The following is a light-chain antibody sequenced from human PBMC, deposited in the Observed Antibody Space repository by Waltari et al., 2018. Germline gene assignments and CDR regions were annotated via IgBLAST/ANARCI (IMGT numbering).Light chain of an antibody. V-gene: IGKV3-20*01. CDR3: QKYERLPAT. Sequence: EIVLTQSPGTLSLSPGERATLSCRASQSIGRSLVWYQQKPGQAPRLLIYDVSRRATGIPDRVSGSVDGTDFSLTISGLEPEDFAVYYCQKYERLPATFGQGTTVEIK. CDR2: DVS. J-gene: IGKJ1*01. CDR1: QSIGRS.